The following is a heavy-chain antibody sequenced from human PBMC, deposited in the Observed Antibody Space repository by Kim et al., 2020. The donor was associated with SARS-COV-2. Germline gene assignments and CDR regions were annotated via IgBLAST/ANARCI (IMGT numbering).Heavy chain of an antibody. CDR2: INPSGGST. D-gene: IGHD1-26*01. Sequence: ASVKVSCKASGYTFTSYYMHWVRQAPGQGLEWMGIINPSGGSTSYAQKFQGRVTMTRDTSTSTVYMELSSLRSEDTAVYYCARDLFLGATHSLPCGYWGQGTLVTVSS. J-gene: IGHJ4*02. CDR3: ARDLFLGATHSLPCGY. V-gene: IGHV1-46*01. CDR1: GYTFTSYY.